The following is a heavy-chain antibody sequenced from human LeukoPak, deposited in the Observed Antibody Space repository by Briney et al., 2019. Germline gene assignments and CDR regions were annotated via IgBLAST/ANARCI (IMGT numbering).Heavy chain of an antibody. J-gene: IGHJ4*02. CDR2: IYGDGST. CDR1: GFTVGSNY. Sequence: QPGGSLRLSCAASGFTVGSNYMNWVRQAPGKGLEWVSGIYGDGSTYYTKSVKGRFTISRDSSKNTLYLQMNSLRAEDTAVYYCAIGSYCSGGSCYPLFDYWGRGTLVTVSS. CDR3: AIGSYCSGGSCYPLFDY. D-gene: IGHD2-15*01. V-gene: IGHV3-53*01.